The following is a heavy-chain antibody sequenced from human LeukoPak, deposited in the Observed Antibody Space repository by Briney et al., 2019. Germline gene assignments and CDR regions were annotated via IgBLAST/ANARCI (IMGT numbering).Heavy chain of an antibody. V-gene: IGHV3-21*04. J-gene: IGHJ4*02. CDR2: ISISSTYI. Sequence: PGGSLRLSCAASGFTFSRDSMNWVRQAPGKGLEWVSSISISSTYIYYADSVKGRLTISRDNSKSTLYLQMNTLRAEDTAVYYCARGHYDILTGFDYWGQGTLVTVSS. D-gene: IGHD3-9*01. CDR1: GFTFSRDS. CDR3: ARGHYDILTGFDY.